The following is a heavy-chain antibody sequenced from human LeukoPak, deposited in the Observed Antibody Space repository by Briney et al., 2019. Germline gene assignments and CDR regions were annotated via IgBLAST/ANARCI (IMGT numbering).Heavy chain of an antibody. J-gene: IGHJ4*02. Sequence: ASVKVSCKASGYTLTGYYMHWVRQAPGQGLEWMGCINPNSGGTNYAQKVQGRVTMTRDTSISTAYMELGRLTADDTAVYYCARTSTVTAPYFDYWGQGTLVTVAS. CDR3: ARTSTVTAPYFDY. V-gene: IGHV1-2*02. CDR2: INPNSGGT. D-gene: IGHD4-17*01. CDR1: GYTLTGYY.